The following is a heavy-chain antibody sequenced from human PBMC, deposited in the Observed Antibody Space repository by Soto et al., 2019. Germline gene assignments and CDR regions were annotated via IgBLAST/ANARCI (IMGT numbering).Heavy chain of an antibody. CDR1: GYIFVNYG. CDR3: VMVDNYVTPTPQDV. V-gene: IGHV1-18*01. D-gene: IGHD3-16*01. Sequence: QVQLVQSGDEVKKPGASVKVSCKASGYIFVNYGIAWVRQAPGQGLEWMGWISPYTGNTHSATKVQGRLTMTTDTSTGTAYVDLGRLPSDDTAWYYCVMVDNYVTPTPQDVWGQGTTVTVSS. J-gene: IGHJ6*02. CDR2: ISPYTGNT.